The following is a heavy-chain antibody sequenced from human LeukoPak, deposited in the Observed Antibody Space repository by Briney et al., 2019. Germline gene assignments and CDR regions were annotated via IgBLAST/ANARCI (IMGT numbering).Heavy chain of an antibody. D-gene: IGHD6-19*01. J-gene: IGHJ4*02. CDR2: INPNSGGT. V-gene: IGHV1-2*02. Sequence: GASVTVSCKASGYTFTGYYMHWVRQAPAQGREWMGWINPNSGGTNYAQNFQGRVTMTRDKSISTAYMELSRLRSDDTAVYYCASRSVPVAGNPPDYWGQGTLVTVSS. CDR1: GYTFTGYY. CDR3: ASRSVPVAGNPPDY.